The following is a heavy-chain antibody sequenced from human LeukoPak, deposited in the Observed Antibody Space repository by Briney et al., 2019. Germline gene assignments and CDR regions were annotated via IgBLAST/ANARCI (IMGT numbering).Heavy chain of an antibody. Sequence: PSETLSLTCTVSGGSISSYYWSWIRQPPGKGLEWIGYIYYSGSTNYNPSLKSRVTISVDTSKNQFSLKLSSVTAADTAVYYCARGGYSGYDRDAFDTWGQGTMVTVSS. CDR2: IYYSGST. V-gene: IGHV4-59*01. J-gene: IGHJ3*02. CDR3: ARGGYSGYDRDAFDT. CDR1: GGSISSYY. D-gene: IGHD5-12*01.